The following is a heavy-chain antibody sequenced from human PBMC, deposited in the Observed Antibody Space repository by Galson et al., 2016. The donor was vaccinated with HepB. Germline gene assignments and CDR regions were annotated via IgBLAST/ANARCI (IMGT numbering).Heavy chain of an antibody. CDR2: ISYDGSNK. D-gene: IGHD3-10*01. Sequence: SLRLSCAASGFTFTSYGMHWVRQAPGKGLEWVAVISYDGSNKYYADSVKGRFTVSRVNSKNTLSLQMNSLIAEDTAVYYCAKAGGFGELYHYGMDVWGQGTTVTVSS. J-gene: IGHJ6*02. V-gene: IGHV3-30*18. CDR1: GFTFTSYG. CDR3: AKAGGFGELYHYGMDV.